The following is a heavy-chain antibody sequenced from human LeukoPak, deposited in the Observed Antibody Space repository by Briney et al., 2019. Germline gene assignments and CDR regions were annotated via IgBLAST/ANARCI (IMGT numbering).Heavy chain of an antibody. CDR2: IYYSGST. CDR1: GGSISSYY. J-gene: IGHJ4*02. CDR3: ARGRPGAFDY. V-gene: IGHV4-59*01. D-gene: IGHD2-2*01. Sequence: SETLSLTCTVSGGSISSYYCSWIRQPPGKGLEWIGYIYYSGSTNYNPSLKRRVTISVDTSKNQFSLKLSSVTAADTAVYYCARGRPGAFDYWGQGTLVTVSS.